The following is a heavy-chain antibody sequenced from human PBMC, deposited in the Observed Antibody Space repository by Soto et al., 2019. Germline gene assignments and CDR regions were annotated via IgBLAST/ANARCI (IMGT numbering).Heavy chain of an antibody. CDR1: GGSFSGYY. D-gene: IGHD6-13*01. CDR2: INHSGST. V-gene: IGHV4-34*01. J-gene: IGHJ6*02. Sequence: WETLALTSAVYGGSFSGYYWGWIRQPPGKGLEWIGEINHSGSTNYNPSRKSRVTISVDTSKNQFSLKLSSVTAADTAVYYCARGQGRQQLVRFLYYYYGMDVWGQGTTVTVSS. CDR3: ARGQGRQQLVRFLYYYYGMDV.